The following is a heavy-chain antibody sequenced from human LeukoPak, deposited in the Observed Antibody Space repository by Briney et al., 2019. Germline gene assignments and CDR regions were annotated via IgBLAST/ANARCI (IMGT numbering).Heavy chain of an antibody. V-gene: IGHV3-48*02. CDR2: MGRGRSPI. J-gene: IGHJ4*02. D-gene: IGHD6-19*01. Sequence: GGTLSLSCVASGFTISSHSMNWVRQPPGKGLEWVSYMGRGRSPIYYAAPVKGRCTLSRDNIRNSLYPQMNSLRDEDTAVYYCARDSSGWLWNWGQGTLVTFSS. CDR1: GFTISSHS. CDR3: ARDSSGWLWN.